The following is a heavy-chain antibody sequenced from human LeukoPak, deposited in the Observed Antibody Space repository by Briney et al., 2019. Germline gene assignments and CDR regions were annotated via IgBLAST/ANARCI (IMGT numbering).Heavy chain of an antibody. J-gene: IGHJ4*02. CDR3: ARGRRWFDY. V-gene: IGHV4-59*08. Sequence: PSETLSLTCAVSGVSISGYYWSWIRQPPGKGLECIGYVFYSGSTNYNPSLKSRVTISANTSKNQFSLRLSSVTAADTAVYYCARGRRWFDYWGQGTLVTVSS. CDR2: VFYSGST. D-gene: IGHD5-24*01. CDR1: GVSISGYY.